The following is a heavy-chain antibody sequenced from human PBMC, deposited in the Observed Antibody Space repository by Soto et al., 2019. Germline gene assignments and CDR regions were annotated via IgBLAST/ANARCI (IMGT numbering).Heavy chain of an antibody. CDR1: GGSFSGYY. Sequence: QVQLQQWGAGLLKPSETLSLTCAVYGGSFSGYYWSWIRQPPGKGLEWIGEINHSGSTNYNPSLRRRVTIPVHTPKNQFSLKLSSVTAADTAVYYCAVDYGDYVGFDLWGRGTLVTVSS. D-gene: IGHD4-17*01. J-gene: IGHJ2*01. CDR2: INHSGST. CDR3: AVDYGDYVGFDL. V-gene: IGHV4-34*01.